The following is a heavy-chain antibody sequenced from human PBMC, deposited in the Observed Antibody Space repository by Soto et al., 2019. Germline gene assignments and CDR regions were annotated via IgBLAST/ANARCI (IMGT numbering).Heavy chain of an antibody. CDR3: ARALRNGYFYGMDI. CDR2: INPTTGLT. Sequence: ASVKVSCKASGYAFSNNFMHWVRQAPAQGLEWMGVINPTTGLTSNAQKFQGRITMTSDTSSSTAYMELSSLRSEDTAVYYCARALRNGYFYGMDIWGQGTTVTVSS. CDR1: GYAFSNNF. V-gene: IGHV1-46*01. J-gene: IGHJ6*02. D-gene: IGHD2-8*01.